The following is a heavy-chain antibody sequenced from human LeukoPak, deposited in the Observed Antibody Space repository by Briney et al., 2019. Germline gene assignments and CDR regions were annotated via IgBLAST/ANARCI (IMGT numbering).Heavy chain of an antibody. V-gene: IGHV3-74*01. CDR3: VRDVRGIGQDYYYMDV. CDR2: INKEGSST. Sequence: GGSLRLSCGACGLIFNNLWVHWLRPAPGKGLVWVARINKEGSSTSYSDSVRGRFTMYRDHARNTLSLQMNSLRGEDTALYYCVRDVRGIGQDYYYMDVWGKGTTVTVSS. CDR1: GLIFNNLW. D-gene: IGHD3/OR15-3a*01. J-gene: IGHJ6*03.